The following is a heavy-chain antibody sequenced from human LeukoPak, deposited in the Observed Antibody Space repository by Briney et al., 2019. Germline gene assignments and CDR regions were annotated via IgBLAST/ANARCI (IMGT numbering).Heavy chain of an antibody. Sequence: SETLSLTCTVSGGSISSYYWSWIRQPPGKGLEWIGSIYYSGSTYYNPSLKSRVTISVDTSKNQFSLKLSSVTAADTAVYYCASLGSYYDSSGYYSLLPYHSTINDYWGQGTLVTVSS. D-gene: IGHD3-22*01. J-gene: IGHJ4*02. CDR1: GGSISSYY. V-gene: IGHV4-59*05. CDR3: ASLGSYYDSSGYYSLLPYHSTINDY. CDR2: IYYSGST.